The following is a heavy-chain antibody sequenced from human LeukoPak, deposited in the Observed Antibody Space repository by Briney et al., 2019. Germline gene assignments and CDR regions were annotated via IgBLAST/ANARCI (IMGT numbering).Heavy chain of an antibody. CDR3: ARSSGSGSLDYLNC. Sequence: SETLSLACTVSGGSISSGDSYWSWIRQPPGKGLEWVGYIYYTGGAYYNPSLKSRVTISIDASKNQFSLKLSSVTAADTAVYYCARSSGSGSLDYLNCWGQGTLVTVSP. CDR1: GGSISSGDSY. V-gene: IGHV4-30-4*01. D-gene: IGHD3-10*01. J-gene: IGHJ4*02. CDR2: IYYTGGA.